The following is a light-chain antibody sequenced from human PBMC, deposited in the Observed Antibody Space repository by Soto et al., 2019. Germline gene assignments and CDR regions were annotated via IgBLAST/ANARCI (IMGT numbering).Light chain of an antibody. J-gene: IGKJ4*02. CDR3: HQRSNRPLVT. V-gene: IGKV3-11*01. Sequence: EIVLTQSPATLSLSPGESTTLSCRASQSVSSYLAWYQQKPGQAPRLLIHDASNRATGIPARFSGSGSGTDVSLTISSLEPADFAAYYCHQRSNRPLVTFGGGTKVEIK. CDR2: DAS. CDR1: QSVSSY.